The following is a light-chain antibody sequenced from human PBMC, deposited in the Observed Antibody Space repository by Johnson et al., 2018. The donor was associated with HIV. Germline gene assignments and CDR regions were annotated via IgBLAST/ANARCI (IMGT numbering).Light chain of an antibody. CDR3: GTWDNSLSAHV. CDR1: SSNIGNNY. J-gene: IGLJ1*01. CDR2: DNN. V-gene: IGLV1-51*01. Sequence: QAVLTQPPSVSAAPGQKVTISCSGSSSNIGNNYVSWYQQLPLTAPKLLIYDNNKRPSGIPDRFSGSKSGTSATLGITGLQTGDEADYYCGTWDNSLSAHVFGTGTKVTVL.